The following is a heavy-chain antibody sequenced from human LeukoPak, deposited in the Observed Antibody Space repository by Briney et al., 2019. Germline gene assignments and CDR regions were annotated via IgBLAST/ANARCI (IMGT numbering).Heavy chain of an antibody. D-gene: IGHD5-18*01. J-gene: IGHJ4*02. V-gene: IGHV3-23*01. CDR2: ISESGSGT. Sequence: PGGSLRLSCAASGFTFSSYAMSWVRQAPGKGLEWVSAISESGSGTYYADSVEGRFTISRDNSKDTLSLQMNSLRAEDTAVYYCAKDIAQGYTFGSIEQDYWGQGTLVTVSS. CDR1: GFTFSSYA. CDR3: AKDIAQGYTFGSIEQDY.